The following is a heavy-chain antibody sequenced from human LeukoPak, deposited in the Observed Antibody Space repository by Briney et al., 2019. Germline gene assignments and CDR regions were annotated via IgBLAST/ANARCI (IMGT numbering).Heavy chain of an antibody. CDR1: GYTFTSYY. D-gene: IGHD1-26*01. CDR3: AKEVEVGEDAFDI. Sequence: GASVKVSCKASGYTFTSYYMHWVRQAPGQGLEWMGIINPSGGSTSYAQKFQGRVTMTRDTSTSTVYMELSSLRSEDTAVYYCAKEVEVGEDAFDIWGQGTTVTVSS. V-gene: IGHV1-46*01. J-gene: IGHJ3*02. CDR2: INPSGGST.